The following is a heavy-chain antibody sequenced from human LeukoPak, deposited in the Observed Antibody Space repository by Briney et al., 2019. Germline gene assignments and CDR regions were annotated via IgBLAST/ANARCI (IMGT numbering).Heavy chain of an antibody. Sequence: ASVKVSCKASGGTFSSYAFSWVRQAPGQGLEWMGGISASNGNRNYAQKFQGRVTMTTDTSTSTAYMELRTLRSDDTAVYYCARVVLSGLLENYYYYYMDVWGKGTTVTISS. V-gene: IGHV1-18*01. D-gene: IGHD1-1*01. CDR1: GGTFSSYA. CDR2: ISASNGNR. J-gene: IGHJ6*03. CDR3: ARVVLSGLLENYYYYYMDV.